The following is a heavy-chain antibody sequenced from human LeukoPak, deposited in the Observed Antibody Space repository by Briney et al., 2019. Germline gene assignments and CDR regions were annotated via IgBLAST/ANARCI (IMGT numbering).Heavy chain of an antibody. J-gene: IGHJ4*02. V-gene: IGHV1-69*13. CDR1: GYTVTSYY. Sequence: ASVKVSCKASGYTVTSYYMHWVRQAPGQGLEWMGGIIPIFGTANYAQKFQGRVTITADESTSTAYMELSSLRSEDTAVYYCATGYYDSSGYYFLDYWGQGTLVTVSS. CDR2: IIPIFGTA. D-gene: IGHD3-22*01. CDR3: ATGYYDSSGYYFLDY.